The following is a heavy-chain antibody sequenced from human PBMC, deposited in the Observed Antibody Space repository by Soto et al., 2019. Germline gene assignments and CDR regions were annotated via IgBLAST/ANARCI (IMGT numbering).Heavy chain of an antibody. D-gene: IGHD3-16*01. CDR2: INGYNGNT. V-gene: IGHV1-18*01. CDR1: GYTFTRSG. Sequence: QVQLVQSGAEVKKPGASVKVSCKASGYTFTRSGISWVRQAPGQGLEWMGWINGYNGNTNYTQKIQGRITMTTDTPTSTAYMELRSLRSDDTAVYYCARMGGVPYYYYGMDVWGQGTTVIVSS. J-gene: IGHJ6*02. CDR3: ARMGGVPYYYYGMDV.